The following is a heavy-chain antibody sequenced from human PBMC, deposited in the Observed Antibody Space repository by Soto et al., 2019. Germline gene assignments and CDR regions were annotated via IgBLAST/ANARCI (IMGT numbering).Heavy chain of an antibody. Sequence: PVGSLRLPCAASGFTFSSYWMSGVRQAPGKGLEWVANIKQDGSEKYYVDSVKGRFTISRDNAKNSLYLQMNSLRAEDTAVYYCAGGYALLDPWGQGTLVTVSS. CDR3: AGGYALLDP. D-gene: IGHD2-2*01. CDR1: GFTFSSYW. V-gene: IGHV3-7*03. J-gene: IGHJ5*02. CDR2: IKQDGSEK.